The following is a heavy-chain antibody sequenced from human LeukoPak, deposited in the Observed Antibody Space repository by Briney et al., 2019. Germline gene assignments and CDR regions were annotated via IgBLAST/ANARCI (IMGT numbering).Heavy chain of an antibody. D-gene: IGHD6-19*01. J-gene: IGHJ6*04. Sequence: SETLSLTCTVSGGSISSYYWSWIRQPPGKGLEWIGYIYYSGSTNYNPSLKSRVTISVDTSKNQSSLKLSSVTAADTAVYYCARGGSGSGMDVWGKGTTVTVSS. V-gene: IGHV4-59*01. CDR1: GGSISSYY. CDR3: ARGGSGSGMDV. CDR2: IYYSGST.